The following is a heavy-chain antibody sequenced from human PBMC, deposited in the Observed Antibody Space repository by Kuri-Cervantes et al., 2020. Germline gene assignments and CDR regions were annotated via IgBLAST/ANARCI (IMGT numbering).Heavy chain of an antibody. V-gene: IGHV4-59*01. Sequence: SETLSLTCTVSGGSISSYYWSWIRQPPGKGLEWIGYIYYSGSTNYNPSLKSRVTISVDTSKNQFSLKLSSVTAADTAVYYCARVGVGATVPNYYYYYMDVWGKGTTVTVSS. CDR2: IYYSGST. J-gene: IGHJ6*03. CDR3: ARVGVGATVPNYYYYYMDV. CDR1: GGSISSYY. D-gene: IGHD1-26*01.